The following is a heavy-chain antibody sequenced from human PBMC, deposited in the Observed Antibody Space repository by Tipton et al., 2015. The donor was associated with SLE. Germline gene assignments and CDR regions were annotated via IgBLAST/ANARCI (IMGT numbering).Heavy chain of an antibody. CDR2: ISYDGSNK. Sequence: SLRLSCAASGFTFSSYAMHWVRQAPGKGLEWVSVISYDGSNKYYADSVKGRFTISRDNSKNTLYLQMNSLRAEDTAVYYCAKDQAGQTGDAFDIWGHGTMVTVSS. CDR1: GFTFSSYA. J-gene: IGHJ3*02. CDR3: AKDQAGQTGDAFDI. D-gene: IGHD3-9*01. V-gene: IGHV3-30*04.